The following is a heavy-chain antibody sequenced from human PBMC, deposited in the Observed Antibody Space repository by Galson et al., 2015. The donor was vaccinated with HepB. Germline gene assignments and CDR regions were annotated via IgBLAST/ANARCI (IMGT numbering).Heavy chain of an antibody. V-gene: IGHV4-34*01. J-gene: IGHJ4*02. Sequence: LSLTCAVYGGSFSGYYWSWIRQPPGKGLEWIGEINHSGSTNYNPSLKSRVTISVDTSKNQFSLKLSSVTAADTAVYYCARGPWQWLDVGIDYWGQGTLVTVSS. CDR2: INHSGST. CDR3: ARGPWQWLDVGIDY. CDR1: GGSFSGYY. D-gene: IGHD6-19*01.